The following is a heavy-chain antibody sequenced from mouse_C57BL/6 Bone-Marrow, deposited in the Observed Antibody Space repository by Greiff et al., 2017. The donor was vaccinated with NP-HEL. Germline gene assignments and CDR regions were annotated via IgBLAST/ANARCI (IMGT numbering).Heavy chain of an antibody. J-gene: IGHJ2*01. CDR1: GYTFTSYG. CDR2: IYPRSGNT. V-gene: IGHV1-81*01. CDR3: ARSYYGSSYDY. D-gene: IGHD1-1*01. Sequence: QVQLQQSGAELARPGASVKLSCKASGYTFTSYGISWVKQRTGPGLEWIGEIYPRSGNTYYNEKFKGKATLTADKSSSTAYMELRSLTSEDSAVYFCARSYYGSSYDYWGQGTTLTVSS.